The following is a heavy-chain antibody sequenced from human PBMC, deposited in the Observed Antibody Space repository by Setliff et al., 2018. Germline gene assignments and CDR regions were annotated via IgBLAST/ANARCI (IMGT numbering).Heavy chain of an antibody. CDR2: IYYSGST. J-gene: IGHJ4*02. Sequence: SETLSLTCSVSGASITSGGFYWSWIRQPPGKGLEWIGYIYYSGSTNYNPSLKSRVTISLDTSKNHFSLKLDSVTAADTALYYCARSPSSGAYWNPRPFYSDYWARGTLVTVSS. CDR1: GASITSGGFY. D-gene: IGHD1-26*01. V-gene: IGHV4-61*03. CDR3: ARSPSSGAYWNPRPFYSDY.